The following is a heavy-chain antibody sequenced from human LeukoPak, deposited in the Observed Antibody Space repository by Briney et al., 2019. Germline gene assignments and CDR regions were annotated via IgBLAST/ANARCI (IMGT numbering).Heavy chain of an antibody. CDR2: ISYSGST. Sequence: SETLSLTCTVSGGSISPYYWSWLRQPPGKGLEWIGYISYSGSTKNNPSLKSRVTISIDTSKNQFSLKLTSVTAADTAVYYCAKEGAESFPDAFDIWGQGTMITVSS. J-gene: IGHJ3*02. CDR1: GGSISPYY. V-gene: IGHV4-59*01. D-gene: IGHD3-10*01. CDR3: AKEGAESFPDAFDI.